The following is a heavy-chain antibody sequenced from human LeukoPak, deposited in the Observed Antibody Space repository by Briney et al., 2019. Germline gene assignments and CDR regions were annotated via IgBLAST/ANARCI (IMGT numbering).Heavy chain of an antibody. CDR1: GGSISSYY. J-gene: IGHJ6*03. CDR2: VYTIGST. CDR3: AREAAAYYYYMDV. V-gene: IGHV4-4*07. Sequence: KASETLSLTCTVSGGSISSYYWSWIRQPAGKGLEWIGRVYTIGSTNYNPSLKSRVTISVDKSKKQFSLKLSSVTAADTAVYYCAREAAAYYYYMDVWGKGTTVTVSS.